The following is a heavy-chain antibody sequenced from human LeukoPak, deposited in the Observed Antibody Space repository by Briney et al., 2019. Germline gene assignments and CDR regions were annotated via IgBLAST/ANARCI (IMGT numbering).Heavy chain of an antibody. D-gene: IGHD3-3*01. CDR3: GREKNDFWSGYYYYYMDV. J-gene: IGHJ6*03. V-gene: IGHV3-20*04. CDR2: INWNGGST. CDR1: GFTFDDYG. Sequence: GGSLRLSCAASGFTFDDYGMSWVRQAPGKGLEWVSGINWNGGSTGYADSVKGRFTISRDNAKNSLYLQMNSLRAEDTALYYCGREKNDFWSGYYYYYMDVWGKGTTVTVSS.